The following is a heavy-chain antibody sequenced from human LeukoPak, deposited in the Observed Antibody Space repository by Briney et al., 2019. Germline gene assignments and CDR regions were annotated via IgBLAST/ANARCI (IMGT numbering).Heavy chain of an antibody. CDR1: DYSISSGYY. V-gene: IGHV4-38-2*02. J-gene: IGHJ4*02. D-gene: IGHD3-10*01. CDR2: IYHSGST. CDR3: TSSITMVRGVIGY. Sequence: SSETLSLTCTVSDYSISSGYYWGWIRQPPGKGLEGIGSIYHSGSTYNNPSLKSRVTISVDTSKNQFSLKLSAVTAAEPAVYYCTSSITMVRGVIGYWGQGTLVSVSS.